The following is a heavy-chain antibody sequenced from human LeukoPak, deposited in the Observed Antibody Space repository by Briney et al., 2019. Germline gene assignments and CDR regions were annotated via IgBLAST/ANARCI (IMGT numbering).Heavy chain of an antibody. Sequence: GGSLRLSCAASRFTFSGSAMHWVRQASGKGLGWVGRIRSKANSYATAYAASVKGRFTISRDDSKNTAYLQMNSLKTEDTAVYYCTVTMTVGDYWGQGTLVTVSS. CDR3: TVTMTVGDY. CDR2: IRSKANSYAT. V-gene: IGHV3-73*01. D-gene: IGHD3-22*01. J-gene: IGHJ4*02. CDR1: RFTFSGSA.